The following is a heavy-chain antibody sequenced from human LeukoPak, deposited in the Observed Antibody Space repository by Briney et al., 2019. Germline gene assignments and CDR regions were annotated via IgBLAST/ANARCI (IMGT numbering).Heavy chain of an antibody. CDR3: AKAFPDYYDSSSYYPNYFDY. Sequence: PGGSLRLSCAASGFTFSSYGMHWVRQAPGKGLEWVAVISYDGSNKYYADSVKGRFTISRDNSKNTLYLQMNSLRAEDTAVYYCAKAFPDYYDSSSYYPNYFDYWGQGTLVTVSS. D-gene: IGHD3-22*01. V-gene: IGHV3-30*18. CDR2: ISYDGSNK. J-gene: IGHJ4*02. CDR1: GFTFSSYG.